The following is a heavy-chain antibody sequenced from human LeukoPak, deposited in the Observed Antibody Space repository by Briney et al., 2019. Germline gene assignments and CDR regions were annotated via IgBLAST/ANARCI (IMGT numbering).Heavy chain of an antibody. J-gene: IGHJ4*02. CDR1: GFTFSSYW. CDR2: IKQDGSEK. V-gene: IGHV3-7*01. D-gene: IGHD2-15*01. Sequence: GGSLRLSCAASGFTFSSYWMSWVRQAPGKGLEWVANIKQDGSEKYYVDSVKGRFTISRDNAKNSLYLQMNSLRAEDTAVYYCARDGYVVVVAASEFDYWGQGTLVTVSS. CDR3: ARDGYVVVVAASEFDY.